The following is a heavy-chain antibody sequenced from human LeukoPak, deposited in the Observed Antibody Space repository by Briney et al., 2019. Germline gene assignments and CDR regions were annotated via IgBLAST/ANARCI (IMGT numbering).Heavy chain of an antibody. Sequence: RAGGSLRLSCAASGFNFSIYAMSWVRQAPGKGLEWVSAISGSGGSTYYADSVKGRFTISRDNSKNTLYLQMNSLRAEDTAVYYCAKALMMPTVYYFDYWGQGTLVTVSS. J-gene: IGHJ4*02. CDR3: AKALMMPTVYYFDY. CDR2: ISGSGGST. D-gene: IGHD3-16*01. CDR1: GFNFSIYA. V-gene: IGHV3-23*01.